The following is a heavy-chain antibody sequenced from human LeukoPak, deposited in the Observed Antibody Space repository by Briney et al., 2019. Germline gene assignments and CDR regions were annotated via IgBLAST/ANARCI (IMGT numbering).Heavy chain of an antibody. D-gene: IGHD7-27*01. CDR2: LSASGEST. CDR1: GFTFSSYA. V-gene: IGHV3-23*01. CDR3: AIQTGGLNY. Sequence: GSLRLSCAASGFTFSSYAMSRVRQAPGKGLEWVSALSASGESTYYADSVKGRFTISRDNAKNSLYLQMNSLRAEDTAVYYCAIQTGGLNYWGQGTLVTVSS. J-gene: IGHJ4*02.